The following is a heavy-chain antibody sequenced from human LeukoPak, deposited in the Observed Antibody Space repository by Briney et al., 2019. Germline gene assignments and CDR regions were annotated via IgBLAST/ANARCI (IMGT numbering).Heavy chain of an antibody. V-gene: IGHV4-61*01. CDR1: GGSVSSGSYY. J-gene: IGHJ5*02. D-gene: IGHD4-23*01. Sequence: SETLSLTCTVSGGSVSSGSYYWSWIRQPPGKGLEWIGYIYYSGSTNYNPSLKSRVTISVDTSKNQFSLKLSSVTAADTAVYYCARVVPSTTVVTPEWFDPWGQGTLVTVSS. CDR2: IYYSGST. CDR3: ARVVPSTTVVTPEWFDP.